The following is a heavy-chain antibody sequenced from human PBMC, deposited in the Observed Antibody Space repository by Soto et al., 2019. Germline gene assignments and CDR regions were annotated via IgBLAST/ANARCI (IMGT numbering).Heavy chain of an antibody. J-gene: IGHJ6*02. CDR3: ARDEARVGATDLGYYYYYYGMDV. V-gene: IGHV3-30-3*01. D-gene: IGHD1-26*01. Sequence: GGSLRLSCAASGFTFSSYAMHWVRQAPGKGLEWVAAISYDGSNKYYADSVKGRFTISRDNSKNTLYLQMNSLRAEDTAVYYCARDEARVGATDLGYYYYYYGMDVWGQGTTVTVSS. CDR2: ISYDGSNK. CDR1: GFTFSSYA.